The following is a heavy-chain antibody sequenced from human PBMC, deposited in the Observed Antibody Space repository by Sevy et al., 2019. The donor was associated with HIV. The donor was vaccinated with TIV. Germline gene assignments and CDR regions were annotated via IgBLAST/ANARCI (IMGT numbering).Heavy chain of an antibody. CDR3: ARVLSRAMAIDY. V-gene: IGHV4-38-2*02. CDR2: IYHSGSGST. D-gene: IGHD5-18*01. J-gene: IGHJ4*02. Sequence: SETLSLTCTVSGYSFSSGYYWGWIRQPPGKGLEWIGSIYHSGSGSTYYNPSLKGRVTISVDTSKNQFSLRLSSVTAADTAVYYCARVLSRAMAIDYWGQGTLVTVSS. CDR1: GYSFSSGYY.